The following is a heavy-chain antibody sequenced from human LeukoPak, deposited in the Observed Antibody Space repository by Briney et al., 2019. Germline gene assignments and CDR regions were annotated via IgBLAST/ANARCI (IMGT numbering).Heavy chain of an antibody. J-gene: IGHJ5*02. CDR2: IIPIFGTA. CDR3: ARKKSLRGSEVFDP. V-gene: IGHV1-69*13. CDR1: GYIFTDYY. Sequence: ASVKVSCKASGYIFTDYYIHWVRQAPGQGLEWMGGIIPIFGTANYARKFQGRVTITADESTSTAYMELSSLRSEDTAVYYCARKKSLRGSEVFDPWGQGTLVTVSS. D-gene: IGHD3-10*01.